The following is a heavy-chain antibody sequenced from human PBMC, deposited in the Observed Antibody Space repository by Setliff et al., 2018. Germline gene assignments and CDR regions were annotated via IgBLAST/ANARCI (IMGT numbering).Heavy chain of an antibody. CDR3: AKDTHYYASSGYYCFDY. V-gene: IGHV3-23*01. D-gene: IGHD3-22*01. Sequence: GSLRLSCAASGFTFSAYGMSWVRQAPGKGLEWVSAISGSGGSTYYADSVKGRFTISRDNSKNTLYLQMNSLRAEDTGVYYCAKDTHYYASSGYYCFDYWGQGTLVTVSS. J-gene: IGHJ4*02. CDR2: ISGSGGST. CDR1: GFTFSAYG.